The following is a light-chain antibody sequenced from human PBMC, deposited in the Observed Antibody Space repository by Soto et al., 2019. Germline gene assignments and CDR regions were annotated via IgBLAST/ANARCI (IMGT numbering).Light chain of an antibody. CDR2: EVS. CDR3: SSYAGSNEGV. Sequence: QSALTQRPSASGSPGQSVTISCTGTSSDVGGYNYVSWYQQYPGKAPKLMIYEVSKRPSGVPDRFSGSKSGNTASLTVSGLRAEDEADYYCSSYAGSNEGVFGTGTKLTVL. V-gene: IGLV2-8*01. CDR1: SSDVGGYNY. J-gene: IGLJ1*01.